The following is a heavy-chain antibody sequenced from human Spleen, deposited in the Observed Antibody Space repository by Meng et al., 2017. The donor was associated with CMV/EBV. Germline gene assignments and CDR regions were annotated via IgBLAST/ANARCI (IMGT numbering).Heavy chain of an antibody. D-gene: IGHD3-3*01. Sequence: GSLRLSCTVSGGSVSSGSYYWSWIRQPPGKGLEWIGYIYYSGSTNYNPSLKSRVTISVDTSKNQFSLKLSSVTAADTAVYYCAREGYYDFNNWFDPWGQGTLVTVSS. CDR1: GGSVSSGSYY. V-gene: IGHV4-61*01. CDR2: IYYSGST. CDR3: AREGYYDFNNWFDP. J-gene: IGHJ5*02.